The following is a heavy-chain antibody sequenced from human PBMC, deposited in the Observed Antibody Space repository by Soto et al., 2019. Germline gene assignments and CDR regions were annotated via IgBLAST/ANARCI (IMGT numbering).Heavy chain of an antibody. Sequence: QVQLVQSGAEVKKPGSSVKVSCKASGGTFSSYAISWVRQAPGQGLEWMGGIIPIFGTANYAQKFQGRVTITADESAITAYMERSRLRSEDTAVYYCARSERCHTIFGVVTYGFDYWGQGTLVTVSS. CDR1: GGTFSSYA. D-gene: IGHD3-3*01. CDR2: IIPIFGTA. V-gene: IGHV1-69*01. J-gene: IGHJ4*02. CDR3: ARSERCHTIFGVVTYGFDY.